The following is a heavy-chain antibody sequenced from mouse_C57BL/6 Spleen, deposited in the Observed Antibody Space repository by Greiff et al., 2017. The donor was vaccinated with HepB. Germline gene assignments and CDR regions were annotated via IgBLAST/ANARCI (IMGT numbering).Heavy chain of an antibody. J-gene: IGHJ2*01. D-gene: IGHD1-1*01. CDR2: IWRGGST. CDR1: GFSLTSYG. V-gene: IGHV2-5*01. Sequence: VQLQESGPGLVQPSQRLSITCTVSGFSLTSYGVHWVRQSPGKGLEWLGVIWRGGSTDYNAAFMSRLSITKDNSKSQVFFKMNSLQADDTAIYYCAKNYYGSSLYFDYWGQGTTLTVSS. CDR3: AKNYYGSSLYFDY.